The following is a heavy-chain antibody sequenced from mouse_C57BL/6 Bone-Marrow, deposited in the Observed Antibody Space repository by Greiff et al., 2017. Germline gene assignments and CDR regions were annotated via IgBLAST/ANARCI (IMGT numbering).Heavy chain of an antibody. CDR1: GYTFTDYN. D-gene: IGHD1-1*01. CDR3: TRGESYYYGSSYAMGY. CDR2: INPNNGGT. Sequence: VQLQQSGPELVKPGASVKMSCKASGYTFTDYNMHWVKQSHGKSLEWIGYINPNNGGTSYNQKFKGKATLTVNKSSSTAYMELRSLTSEDSAVYYCTRGESYYYGSSYAMGYWGQGTSETVSS. J-gene: IGHJ4*01. V-gene: IGHV1-22*01.